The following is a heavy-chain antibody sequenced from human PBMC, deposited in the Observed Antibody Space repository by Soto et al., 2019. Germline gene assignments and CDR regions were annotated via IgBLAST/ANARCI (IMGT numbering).Heavy chain of an antibody. CDR3: ATGGYFLDY. CDR2: IKSKPDGETT. D-gene: IGHD5-18*01. Sequence: EVQMVESGGGLVKPGGSLRLSCSASGFIFSNAWMNWVRQAPGKGLEWVGRIKSKPDGETTEYATPVKGRFIISRDDSKNTVYMQMNSLKSEDTAVYFCATGGYFLDYWGQGTLVTASS. V-gene: IGHV3-15*07. J-gene: IGHJ4*02. CDR1: GFIFSNAW.